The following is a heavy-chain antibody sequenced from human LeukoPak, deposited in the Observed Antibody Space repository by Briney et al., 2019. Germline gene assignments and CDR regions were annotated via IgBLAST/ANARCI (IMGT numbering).Heavy chain of an antibody. J-gene: IGHJ6*02. V-gene: IGHV1-69*06. Sequence: GASVKVSCKASGGTFSSYAISWVRQAPGQGLEWMGGIIPIFGTANYAQKFQGRVTITADKSTSTAYMELSSLRSEDTAVYYCAKRVAARPRAYYYYGMDVWGQGTTVTVSS. CDR1: GGTFSSYA. D-gene: IGHD6-6*01. CDR2: IIPIFGTA. CDR3: AKRVAARPRAYYYYGMDV.